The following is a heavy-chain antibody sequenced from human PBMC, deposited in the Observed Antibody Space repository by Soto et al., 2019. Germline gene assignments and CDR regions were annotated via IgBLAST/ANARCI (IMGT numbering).Heavy chain of an antibody. D-gene: IGHD6-19*01. CDR1: GGSISSCGYL. V-gene: IGHV4-31*03. CDR3: SRNPDRSGWFDY. Sequence: QVQLQESGPGLVKPSQTLSLTCTVSGGSISSCGYLWNWIRQHPGKGLEWIAYIYSSGSTSYNPSLKSRVTMSVDTSKNQFPLKLTSVTAVDTAVYYCSRNPDRSGWFDYWGQVTLVTVSS. J-gene: IGHJ4*02. CDR2: IYSSGST.